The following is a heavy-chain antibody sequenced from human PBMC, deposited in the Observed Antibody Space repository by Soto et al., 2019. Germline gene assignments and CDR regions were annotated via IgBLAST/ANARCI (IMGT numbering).Heavy chain of an antibody. CDR2: VSHDGRNT. Sequence: SCKASGYTFTSYYMHWVRQAPGKGLEWVAVVSHDGRNTHYADSVKGRFTISRDSSKNTVSLEMTSLRAGDTAVYYCAKGGRQWLVTSDFNYWGQGALVTVSS. CDR3: AKGGRQWLVTSDFNY. J-gene: IGHJ4*02. D-gene: IGHD6-19*01. V-gene: IGHV3-30*18. CDR1: GYTFTSYY.